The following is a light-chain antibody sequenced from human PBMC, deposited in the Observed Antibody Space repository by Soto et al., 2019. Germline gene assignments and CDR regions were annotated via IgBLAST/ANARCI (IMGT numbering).Light chain of an antibody. Sequence: ENVLTQSPGTLSFSPGERATLSCRASHSVSSRLAWYQQKPGQAPRLLISGASSRATGIPDRFSGSGSGTDFTLTISSLEPEDLAVYYCQQRSNWPRTFGQGTKVDI. CDR3: QQRSNWPRT. CDR1: HSVSSR. V-gene: IGKV3-11*01. CDR2: GAS. J-gene: IGKJ1*01.